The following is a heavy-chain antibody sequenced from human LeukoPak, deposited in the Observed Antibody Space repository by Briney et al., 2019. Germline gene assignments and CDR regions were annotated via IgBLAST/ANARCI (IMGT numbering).Heavy chain of an antibody. CDR3: AKDESSVTISHY. D-gene: IGHD3-3*01. CDR1: GFTFSSYA. V-gene: IGHV3-23*01. J-gene: IGHJ4*02. Sequence: GGSLRLSCAASGFTFSSYAMHWVRQAPGKGLEWVSAITGSSDGTYYADSVKGRFTISRDNSKNTLYLQMNSLRTEDTAVYYCAKDESSVTISHYWGQGTLVTVSS. CDR2: ITGSSDGT.